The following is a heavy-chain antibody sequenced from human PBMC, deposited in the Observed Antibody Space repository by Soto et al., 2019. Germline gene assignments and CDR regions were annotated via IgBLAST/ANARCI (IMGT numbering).Heavy chain of an antibody. J-gene: IGHJ4*02. D-gene: IGHD3-22*01. CDR1: GGSISSYY. CDR3: ARWHYDSSGYYGPPPYYFDY. CDR2: IYYSGST. V-gene: IGHV4-59*01. Sequence: TSETLSLTCTVSGGSISSYYWSWIRQPPGKGLEWIGYIYYSGSTNYNPSLKSRVTISVDTSKNQFSLKLSSVTAADTAVYYCARWHYDSSGYYGPPPYYFDYWGQGTLVTGSS.